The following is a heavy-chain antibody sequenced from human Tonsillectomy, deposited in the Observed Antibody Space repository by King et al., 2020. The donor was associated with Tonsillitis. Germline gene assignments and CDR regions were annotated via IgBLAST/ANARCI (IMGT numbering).Heavy chain of an antibody. V-gene: IGHV3-23*04. D-gene: IGHD3-9*01. CDR1: GVTFTSYA. CDR3: AKDRTNFEILTGYYPLDY. J-gene: IGHJ4*02. Sequence: VQLVESGGGLVQPGGSLRLSCAASGVTFTSYAMSWVRHAPGKGLECVSTVSGRGGSTYYADSVKGRFTISRDNSKNTLYLQMNSLRAEDTAVYYCAKDRTNFEILTGYYPLDYWGQGTLVTVSS. CDR2: VSGRGGST.